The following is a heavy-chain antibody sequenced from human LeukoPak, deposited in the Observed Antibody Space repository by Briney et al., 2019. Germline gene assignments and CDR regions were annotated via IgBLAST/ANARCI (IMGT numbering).Heavy chain of an antibody. CDR1: GVTVTSNY. D-gene: IGHD6-19*01. J-gene: IGHJ4*02. Sequence: PGGSLRLSCAASGVTVTSNYMSWVRQAPGKGLEWVSLIHSGGTTYYADSVKGRFTFSRDISKNTLHLQMNSLRAEDTAVYYCARDIHPHEWLVLLLWGQGTLVTVSS. CDR2: IHSGGTT. V-gene: IGHV3-66*01. CDR3: ARDIHPHEWLVLLL.